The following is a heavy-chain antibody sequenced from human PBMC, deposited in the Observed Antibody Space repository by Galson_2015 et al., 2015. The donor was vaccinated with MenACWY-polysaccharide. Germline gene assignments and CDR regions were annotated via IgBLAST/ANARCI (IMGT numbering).Heavy chain of an antibody. D-gene: IGHD2-15*01. CDR1: GYTFTSYG. J-gene: IGHJ4*02. CDR3: ARTSVAFDY. Sequence: SVKVPCKPSGYTFTSYGISGVGQAPGQGREGMGWISAYNGNTNYAQKLQGRVTRTTDTSKSIACMELRSMRSDDSAVYYWARTSVAFDYWGQGTLVTVSS. CDR2: ISAYNGNT. V-gene: IGHV1-18*01.